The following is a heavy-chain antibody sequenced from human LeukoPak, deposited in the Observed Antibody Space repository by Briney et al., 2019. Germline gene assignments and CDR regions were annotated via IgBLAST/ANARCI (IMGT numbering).Heavy chain of an antibody. D-gene: IGHD6-13*01. CDR1: GYTLTELS. CDR2: FDPEDGET. J-gene: IGHJ5*02. CDR3: ARDVGITVADSFDP. Sequence: GASVKVSCKVSGYTLTELSMHWVRQAPGKGLEWMGGFDPEDGETIYAQKFQGRVTMTTDTSTSTVYMEVRGLRSDDTAMYYCARDVGITVADSFDPWGQGTLVTVSS. V-gene: IGHV1-24*01.